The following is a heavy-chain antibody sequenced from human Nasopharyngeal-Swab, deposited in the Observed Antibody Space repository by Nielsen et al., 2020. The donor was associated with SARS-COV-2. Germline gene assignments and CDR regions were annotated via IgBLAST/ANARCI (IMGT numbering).Heavy chain of an antibody. CDR2: ISSSGSTI. Sequence: GESLKISCAASGFTFSSYAMSWIRQAPGKGLEWVSYISSSGSTIYYADSVKGRFTISRDNAKNSLYLQMNSLRAEDTAVYYCAREAMGIAVAGTSLGYMDVWGKGTTVTVSS. J-gene: IGHJ6*03. CDR1: GFTFSSYA. CDR3: AREAMGIAVAGTSLGYMDV. D-gene: IGHD6-19*01. V-gene: IGHV3-11*04.